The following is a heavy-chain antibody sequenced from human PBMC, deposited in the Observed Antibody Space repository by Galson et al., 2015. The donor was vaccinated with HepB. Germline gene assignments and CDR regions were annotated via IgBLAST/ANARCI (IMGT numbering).Heavy chain of an antibody. J-gene: IGHJ4*02. CDR3: TTESWGIHY. D-gene: IGHD3-16*01. CDR2: IKSQTDGGTT. Sequence: SLRLSCAASGFTLSYAWMSWVRQTPGKGLDWVGRIKSQTDGGTTDYAAPVKGRFTILRDDSKNTLYLQMNDLKTEDTAVYYCTTESWGIHYWGQGTLVTVSS. CDR1: GFTLSYAW. V-gene: IGHV3-15*01.